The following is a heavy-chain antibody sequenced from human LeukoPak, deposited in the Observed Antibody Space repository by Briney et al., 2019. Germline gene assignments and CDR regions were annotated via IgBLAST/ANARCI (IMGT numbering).Heavy chain of an antibody. V-gene: IGHV1-69*04. D-gene: IGHD4-11*01. Sequence: ASVKVSCKASGGTFSSYAISWVRQAPGQGLEWMGRIIPIFGIANYAQKFQGRVTITADKSTSAAYMELSSLRSEDTAVYYCAREVVTTNRNWFDPWGQGTLVTVSS. CDR1: GGTFSSYA. CDR2: IIPIFGIA. J-gene: IGHJ5*02. CDR3: AREVVTTNRNWFDP.